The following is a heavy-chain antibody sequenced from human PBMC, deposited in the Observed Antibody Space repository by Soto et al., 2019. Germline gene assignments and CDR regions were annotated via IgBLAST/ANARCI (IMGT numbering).Heavy chain of an antibody. D-gene: IGHD3-22*01. CDR1: GYTFTSYA. V-gene: IGHV1-3*01. J-gene: IGHJ5*02. CDR3: AKGNYDISGLSLNWFDP. Sequence: GASVKVSCKASGYTFTSYAMHWVRQAPGQRLEWMGWINAGNGNTKYSQKFQGRVTITRDTSASTAYMDLQMNSLRAEDTAVYYCAKGNYDISGLSLNWFDPWGQGTLVTVSS. CDR2: INAGNGNT.